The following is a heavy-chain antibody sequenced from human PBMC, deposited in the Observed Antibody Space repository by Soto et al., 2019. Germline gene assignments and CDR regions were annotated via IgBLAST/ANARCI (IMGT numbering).Heavy chain of an antibody. D-gene: IGHD3-10*01. V-gene: IGHV4-39*07. CDR1: GGSISSSSYY. J-gene: IGHJ5*02. Sequence: SETLSLTCTVSGGSISSSSYYWGWIRQPPGKGLEWIGSIYYSGSTYYNPSLKSRVTISVDTSKNQFSLKLSSVTAADTAVYYCARYGSGSYYSSWFDPWGQGTLVTVSS. CDR3: ARYGSGSYYSSWFDP. CDR2: IYYSGST.